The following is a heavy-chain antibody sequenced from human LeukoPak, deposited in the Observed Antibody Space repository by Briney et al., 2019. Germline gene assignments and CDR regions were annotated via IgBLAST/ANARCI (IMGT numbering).Heavy chain of an antibody. J-gene: IGHJ4*02. CDR1: GFTFGKYW. CDR3: ARVPDF. CDR2: IKLDGSEK. Sequence: GGSLRLSCVASGFTFGKYWMSWVRQAPGKGLEWVANIKLDGSEKNYVDSVKGRFIISRDNAKNSLYLQMNSLRDEDTAVYYCARVPDFWGQGTLATVSS. V-gene: IGHV3-7*01.